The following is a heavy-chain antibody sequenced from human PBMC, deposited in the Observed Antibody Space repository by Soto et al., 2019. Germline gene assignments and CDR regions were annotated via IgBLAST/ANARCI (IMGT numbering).Heavy chain of an antibody. CDR3: ARVYYDRSVYYYDYFDY. D-gene: IGHD3-22*01. V-gene: IGHV4-39*07. J-gene: IGHJ4*02. CDR1: GGSISSSSYY. Sequence: SETLSLTCTVSGGSISSSSYYWGWIRQPPGKGLEWIGSIYHSGSTYYNPSLKSRVTISVDTSKNQFSLKLSSVTAADTAVFYCARVYYDRSVYYYDYFDYWGQGALVTVSS. CDR2: IYHSGST.